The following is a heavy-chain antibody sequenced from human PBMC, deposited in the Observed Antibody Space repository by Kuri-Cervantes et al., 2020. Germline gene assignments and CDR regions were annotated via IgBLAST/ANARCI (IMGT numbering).Heavy chain of an antibody. CDR2: INSDGSST. D-gene: IGHD3-10*01. Sequence: GESLKISCAASGFTFSSSWMHWVRQAPGKGLVWVSRINSDGSSTSYADSVKGRFTISRDNAKNTLYLQMNSLRAEDTAVYYCAREARITMVRGVLFDYWGQGTLVTVSS. CDR3: AREARITMVRGVLFDY. J-gene: IGHJ4*02. V-gene: IGHV3-74*01. CDR1: GFTFSSSW.